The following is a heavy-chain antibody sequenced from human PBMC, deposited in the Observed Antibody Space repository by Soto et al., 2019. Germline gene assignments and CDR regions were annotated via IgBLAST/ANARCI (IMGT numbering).Heavy chain of an antibody. D-gene: IGHD6-19*01. CDR1: GYTFTSYG. CDR3: ARVGSSSGWYFDYYYGMDV. CDR2: ISAYNGNT. V-gene: IGHV1-18*01. Sequence: ASVKVSCKASGYTFTSYGISWVRQAPGQGLEWMGWISAYNGNTNYAQKFQGRVTMTRNTSISTAYMELSSLRSEDTAVYYCARVGSSSGWYFDYYYGMDVWGQGTTVTVSS. J-gene: IGHJ6*02.